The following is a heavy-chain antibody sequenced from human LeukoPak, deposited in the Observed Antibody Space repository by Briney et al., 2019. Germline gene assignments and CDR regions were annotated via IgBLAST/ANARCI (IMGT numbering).Heavy chain of an antibody. CDR3: ARDPHFGALDY. CDR1: GFTFINSW. V-gene: IGHV3-7*01. CDR2: INPDGSVD. Sequence: ARSLRFSCAASGFTFINSWMSWVRQAPGKGLEWVALINPDGSVDHYVDAVKSRFTVSRDNAKNSLYLQMNNLRDEDRAVYFCARDPHFGALDYWGRGTLVTVSS. D-gene: IGHD4-17*01. J-gene: IGHJ4*02.